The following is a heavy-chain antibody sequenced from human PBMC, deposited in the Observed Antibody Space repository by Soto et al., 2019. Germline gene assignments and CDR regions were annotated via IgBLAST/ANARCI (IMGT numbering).Heavy chain of an antibody. J-gene: IGHJ3*02. Sequence: ASVKVSCKASGYTFTSYDINWVRQATGQGLEWKGWMNPNSGNKGYAQKFQGKDTMTRNTSISTAYMELSSLIFEDTAVYYCARPKWFTMVRGGELDAFDIWGQGTMVTVSS. CDR1: GYTFTSYD. CDR3: ARPKWFTMVRGGELDAFDI. CDR2: MNPNSGNK. D-gene: IGHD3-10*01. V-gene: IGHV1-8*01.